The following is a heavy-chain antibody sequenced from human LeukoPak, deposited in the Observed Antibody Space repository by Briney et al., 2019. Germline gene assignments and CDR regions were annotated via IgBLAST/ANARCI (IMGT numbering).Heavy chain of an antibody. V-gene: IGHV3-7*01. CDR1: GFTFSSYS. J-gene: IGHJ4*02. Sequence: GGSLRLSCAASGFTFSSYSMNWVRQAPGKGLEWVANIKQDGSEKYYVDSVKGRFTISRDNAKNSLYLQVNSLRAEDTAVYYCARDNRGSSWSEYYFDYWGQGTLVTVSS. D-gene: IGHD6-13*01. CDR3: ARDNRGSSWSEYYFDY. CDR2: IKQDGSEK.